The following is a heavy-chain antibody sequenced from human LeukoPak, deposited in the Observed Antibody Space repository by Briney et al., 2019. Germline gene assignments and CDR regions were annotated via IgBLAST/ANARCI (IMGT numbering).Heavy chain of an antibody. D-gene: IGHD3-10*01. Sequence: PSETLSLTCTVSGGSISSSSYYWGWIRQPPGRGLEWIGSIYYSGSTYYNPSLKSRVTISVDTSKNQFSLKLSSVTAADTAVYYCARQARAGSGSYSRRGYFDYWGQGTLVTVSS. V-gene: IGHV4-39*01. CDR3: ARQARAGSGSYSRRGYFDY. CDR1: GGSISSSSYY. CDR2: IYYSGST. J-gene: IGHJ4*02.